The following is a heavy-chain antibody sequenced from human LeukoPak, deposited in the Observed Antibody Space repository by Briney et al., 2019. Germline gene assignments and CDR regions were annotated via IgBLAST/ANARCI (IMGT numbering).Heavy chain of an antibody. Sequence: ASVKVSCKASGYTFTSSAMNWVRQAPGQGLEWMGWINTNAGNPTYAQGFTGRFVFSLDTSVSTAYLQISSLKAEDTAVYYCARDTVGPSDYYDSSGYDYWGQGTLVTVSS. D-gene: IGHD3-22*01. J-gene: IGHJ4*02. CDR3: ARDTVGPSDYYDSSGYDY. CDR1: GYTFTSSA. V-gene: IGHV7-4-1*02. CDR2: INTNAGNP.